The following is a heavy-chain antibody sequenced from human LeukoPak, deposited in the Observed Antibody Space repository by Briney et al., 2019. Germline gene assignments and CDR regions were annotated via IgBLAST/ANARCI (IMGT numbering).Heavy chain of an antibody. CDR3: ARAPSSDDAFDI. V-gene: IGHV4-31*03. J-gene: IGHJ3*02. CDR1: GGSISSGGYY. Sequence: SETLSLTCTVSGGSISSGGYYWSWIRQHPGRGLGWIGYICYSGSTYYNPSLKSRVTISVDTSKNQFSLKLSSVTAADTAVYYCARAPSSDDAFDIWGQGTMVTVSS. CDR2: ICYSGST. D-gene: IGHD3-22*01.